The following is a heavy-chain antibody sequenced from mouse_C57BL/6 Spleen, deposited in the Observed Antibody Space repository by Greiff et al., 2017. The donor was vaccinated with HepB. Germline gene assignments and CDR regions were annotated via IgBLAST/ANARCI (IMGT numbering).Heavy chain of an antibody. D-gene: IGHD1-1*01. J-gene: IGHJ4*01. CDR2: ISSGSSTI. CDR1: GFTFSDYG. Sequence: EVQLVESGGGLVKPGGSLKLSCAASGFTFSDYGMHWVRQAPEKGLEWVAYISSGSSTIYYADTVKGRFTISRDNAKNTLFLQMTSLRSEDTAMYYCASHYYGNAMDYWGQGTSVTVSS. CDR3: ASHYYGNAMDY. V-gene: IGHV5-17*01.